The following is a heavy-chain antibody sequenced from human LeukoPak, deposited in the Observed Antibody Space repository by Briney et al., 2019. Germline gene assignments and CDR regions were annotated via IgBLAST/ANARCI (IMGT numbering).Heavy chain of an antibody. CDR1: GYTFTSYD. Sequence: ASVKVSCKASGYTFTSYDINWVRQATGQGLEWMGWMNPNSGNTGYAQKFQGRVTMTRNTSVSTAYMELSSLRSEDTAVYYCARQVTIFGVVIFNWFDPWGQGTLVTVSS. CDR3: ARQVTIFGVVIFNWFDP. J-gene: IGHJ5*02. D-gene: IGHD3-3*01. CDR2: MNPNSGNT. V-gene: IGHV1-8*01.